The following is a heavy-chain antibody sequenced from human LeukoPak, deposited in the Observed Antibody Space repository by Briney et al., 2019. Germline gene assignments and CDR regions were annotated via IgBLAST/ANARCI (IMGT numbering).Heavy chain of an antibody. CDR1: GFTFYNYA. CDR3: AKGVVVAGRVYYFDF. J-gene: IGHJ4*02. V-gene: IGHV3-23*01. D-gene: IGHD2-15*01. CDR2: ISGTGGSP. Sequence: GGSLRLSCVASGFTFYNYAMGWVRQAPGKGLEWVSSISGTGGSPYSADSVKGRFTISRDNSNNTLYLQLNSLRAEDTAVYFCAKGVVVAGRVYYFDFWGQGTPVTVSS.